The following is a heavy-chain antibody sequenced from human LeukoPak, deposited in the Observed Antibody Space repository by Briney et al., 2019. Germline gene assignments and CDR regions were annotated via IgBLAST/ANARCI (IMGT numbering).Heavy chain of an antibody. CDR3: ATDPWELLTGESDY. J-gene: IGHJ4*02. CDR2: VDPEDGET. D-gene: IGHD1-26*01. Sequence: ASVKVSCKASGYTFTSYDINWVQQAPGKGLEWMGLVDPEDGETIYAEKFQGRVTITADTSTDTAYMELSSLRSEDTAVYYCATDPWELLTGESDYWGQGTLVTVSS. CDR1: GYTFTSYD. V-gene: IGHV1-69-2*01.